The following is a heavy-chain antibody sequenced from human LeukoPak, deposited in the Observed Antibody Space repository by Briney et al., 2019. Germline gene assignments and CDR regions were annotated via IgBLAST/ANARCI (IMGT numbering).Heavy chain of an antibody. J-gene: IGHJ4*02. V-gene: IGHV1-46*01. D-gene: IGHD4-17*01. CDR3: ARETVVDYAENYFDY. CDR1: GYTFTAFY. CDR2: INPSGGGT. Sequence: ASVNVSCKASGYTFTAFYVHWVRQAPGQGLEWMGIINPSGGGTTYAQKFQGRVTMTRDTSTSTIYMELSSLRSEDTAVYYCARETVVDYAENYFDYWGQGTLVTVSS.